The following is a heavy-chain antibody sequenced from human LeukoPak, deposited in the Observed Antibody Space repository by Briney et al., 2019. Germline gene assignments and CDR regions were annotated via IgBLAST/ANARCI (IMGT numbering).Heavy chain of an antibody. Sequence: GGSLRLSCAASGFTFSSYWMNWARQAPGKGLEWVANIKQDGSKKSYVDPVKGRFTISRDNAKNSLYLQMNSLRAEDTAIYYCTRVGYIDEGIDYWGQGTLVTVSS. CDR2: IKQDGSKK. J-gene: IGHJ4*02. V-gene: IGHV3-7*04. CDR1: GFTFSSYW. CDR3: TRVGYIDEGIDY. D-gene: IGHD5-24*01.